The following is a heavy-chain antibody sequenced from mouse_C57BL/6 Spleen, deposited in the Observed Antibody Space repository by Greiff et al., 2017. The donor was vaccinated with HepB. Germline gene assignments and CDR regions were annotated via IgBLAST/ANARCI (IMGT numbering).Heavy chain of an antibody. CDR3: ARSGWGDYAMDY. CDR1: GYAFSSYW. Sequence: QVQLKESGAELVKPGASVKISCKASGYAFSSYWMNWVKQRPGKGLEWIGQIYPGDGDTNYNGKFKGKATLTADKSSSTAYMQLSSLTSEDSAVYFCARSGWGDYAMDYWGQGTSVTVSS. D-gene: IGHD3-3*01. CDR2: IYPGDGDT. V-gene: IGHV1-80*01. J-gene: IGHJ4*01.